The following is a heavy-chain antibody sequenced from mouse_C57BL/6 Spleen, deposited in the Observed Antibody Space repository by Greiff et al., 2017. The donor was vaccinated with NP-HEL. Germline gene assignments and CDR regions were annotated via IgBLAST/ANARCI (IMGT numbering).Heavy chain of an antibody. D-gene: IGHD1-1*01. J-gene: IGHJ4*01. CDR3: ARDEDYGSTMDY. V-gene: IGHV5-4*01. Sequence: EVHLVESGGGLVKPGGSLKLSCAASGFTFSSYAMSWVRQTPEKRLAWVATISDGGSYTYYPDSVKGRFTISRDNAKNNLYLQMSHLKSEDTAMYYCARDEDYGSTMDYWGQGTSVTVSS. CDR2: ISDGGSYT. CDR1: GFTFSSYA.